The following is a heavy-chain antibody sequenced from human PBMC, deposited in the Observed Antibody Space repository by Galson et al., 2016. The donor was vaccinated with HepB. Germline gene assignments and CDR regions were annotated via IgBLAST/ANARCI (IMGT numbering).Heavy chain of an antibody. Sequence: SVKVSCKASGYTFTSYYMHWVRQAPGQGLEWMGWISAYNGNANYAQKLRGRVTMTTDTSTSTVYMELRSLRSDDTAVYYCARDAVSGNYYLLDYWGQGTLVTVSS. J-gene: IGHJ4*02. D-gene: IGHD1-26*01. CDR2: ISAYNGNA. V-gene: IGHV1-18*04. CDR1: GYTFTSYY. CDR3: ARDAVSGNYYLLDY.